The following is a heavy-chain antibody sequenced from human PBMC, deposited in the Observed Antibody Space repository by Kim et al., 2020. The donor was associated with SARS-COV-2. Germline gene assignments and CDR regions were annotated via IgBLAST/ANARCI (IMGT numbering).Heavy chain of an antibody. D-gene: IGHD6-13*01. CDR2: IKQDGSEK. CDR3: AGVFTAASY. V-gene: IGHV3-7*01. J-gene: IGHJ4*02. CDR1: GVTFSSYW. Sequence: GGSLRLSCAASGVTFSSYWMSWVRQAPGKGLEWVANIKQDGSEKYYADSVKGRFTISRDNAKNSLYLQMNSLRAEDTAVYYCAGVFTAASYWGQGTLVTVSS.